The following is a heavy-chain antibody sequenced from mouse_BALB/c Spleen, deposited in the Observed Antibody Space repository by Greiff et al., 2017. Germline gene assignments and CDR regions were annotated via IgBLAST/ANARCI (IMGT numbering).Heavy chain of an antibody. CDR2: IDPANGNT. CDR1: GFNIKDTY. Sequence: VQLQQSGAELVKPGASVKLSCTASGFNIKDTYMHWVKQRPEQGLEWIGRIDPANGNTKYDPKFQGKATITADTSSNTAYLQLSSLTSEDTAVYYCASNYYGSSYDYWGQGTTLTVSS. CDR3: ASNYYGSSYDY. V-gene: IGHV14-3*02. J-gene: IGHJ2*01. D-gene: IGHD1-1*01.